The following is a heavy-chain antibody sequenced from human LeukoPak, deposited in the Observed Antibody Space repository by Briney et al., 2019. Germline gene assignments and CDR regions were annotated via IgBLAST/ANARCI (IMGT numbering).Heavy chain of an antibody. CDR3: AAHYDFWSGDFDY. CDR2: ISAYNGNT. D-gene: IGHD3-3*01. Sequence: ASVKVSFKASGYTFTSYDISWVLQAPGQGLEWMGWISAYNGNTKYAQKFQGRVTMSTDTSTSTAYMELRSLRSDDTAVYYCAAHYDFWSGDFDYWGQGTLVTVSS. CDR1: GYTFTSYD. V-gene: IGHV1-18*01. J-gene: IGHJ4*02.